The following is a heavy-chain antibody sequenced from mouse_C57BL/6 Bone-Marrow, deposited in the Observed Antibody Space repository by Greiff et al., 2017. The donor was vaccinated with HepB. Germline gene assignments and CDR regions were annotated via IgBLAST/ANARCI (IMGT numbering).Heavy chain of an antibody. Sequence: EVQLQQSGPELVKPGASVKISCKASGYTFTDYYMNWVKQSHGKSLEWIGDINPNNGGTSYNQKFKGKATLTVDKSSSTAYMELRSLTSEDSAVYYCARSTAQNDYWGQGTTLTVSS. J-gene: IGHJ2*01. CDR3: ARSTAQNDY. CDR2: INPNNGGT. D-gene: IGHD3-2*02. V-gene: IGHV1-26*01. CDR1: GYTFTDYY.